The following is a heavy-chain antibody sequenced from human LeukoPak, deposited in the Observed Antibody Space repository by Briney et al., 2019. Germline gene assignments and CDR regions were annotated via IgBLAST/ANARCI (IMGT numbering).Heavy chain of an antibody. J-gene: IGHJ5*02. CDR2: IYYSGST. D-gene: IGHD3-9*01. V-gene: IGHV4-59*01. CDR1: GGSISSYY. CDR3: ATLTGYSSESWFDP. Sequence: SETLSLTCTVSGGSISSYYWSWIRQPPGKGLAWIGYIYYSGSTNYNPSLKSRVTISVDTSKNQFSLKLSSVTAADTAVYYCATLTGYSSESWFDPWGQGILVTVSS.